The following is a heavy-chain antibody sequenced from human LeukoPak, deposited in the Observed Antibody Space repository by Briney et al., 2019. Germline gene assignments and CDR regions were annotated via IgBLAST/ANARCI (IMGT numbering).Heavy chain of an antibody. CDR2: IYTSGGT. J-gene: IGHJ4*02. Sequence: SETLSLTCTVSGDSISSYYWSWIRQPPGKGLEWIGYIYTSGGTNYIPSLKGRVTISIDTSKNQFSLKLSSVTAADSAVYYCARLTRLSTSPDRYYLDCWGQGTLVTVSS. CDR3: ARLTRLSTSPDRYYLDC. CDR1: GDSISSYY. V-gene: IGHV4-4*09. D-gene: IGHD6-6*01.